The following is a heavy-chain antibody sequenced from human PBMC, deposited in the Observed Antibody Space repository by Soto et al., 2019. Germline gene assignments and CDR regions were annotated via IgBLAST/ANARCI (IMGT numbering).Heavy chain of an antibody. J-gene: IGHJ4*02. Sequence: GGSLRLSCAASGFTFSSYAMHWVRQAPGKGLEWVAVISYDGSNKYYADSVKGRFTISRDNSKNTLYLQMNSLRAEDTAVYYCARGGHGSDYGEVGRYWGQGTLVTVSS. CDR3: ARGGHGSDYGEVGRY. V-gene: IGHV3-30-3*01. CDR2: ISYDGSNK. D-gene: IGHD4-17*01. CDR1: GFTFSSYA.